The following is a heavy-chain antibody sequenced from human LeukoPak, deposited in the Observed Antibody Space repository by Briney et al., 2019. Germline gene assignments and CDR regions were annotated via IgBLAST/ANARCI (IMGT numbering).Heavy chain of an antibody. D-gene: IGHD1-26*01. J-gene: IGHJ4*02. CDR1: GFTFSSYA. V-gene: IGHV3-30-3*01. Sequence: GGSLRLSCAASGFTFSSYAMHWVRQAPGKGLEWVAVISYDGSNKYYADSVKGRFTISRDNSKNTLYLQMNSLRAEDTAVYYCARDLGSYYTYSDYWGQGTLVTVSS. CDR3: ARDLGSYYTYSDY. CDR2: ISYDGSNK.